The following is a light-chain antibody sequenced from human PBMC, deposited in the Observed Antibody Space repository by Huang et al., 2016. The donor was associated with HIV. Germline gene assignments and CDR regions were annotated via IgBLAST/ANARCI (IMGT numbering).Light chain of an antibody. CDR1: QSVLDSSNSKNY. CDR3: QQYYYPPLT. Sequence: DIVMTQSPDSLAVSLGERATINCRSSQSVLDSSNSKNYLAWYQQRPGQPPKLLIYWASNRDSGVPARFLGTWSWTDFTLTISSLQAEDVAVYFCQQYYYPPLTFGPGTKVDIK. V-gene: IGKV4-1*01. CDR2: WAS. J-gene: IGKJ3*01.